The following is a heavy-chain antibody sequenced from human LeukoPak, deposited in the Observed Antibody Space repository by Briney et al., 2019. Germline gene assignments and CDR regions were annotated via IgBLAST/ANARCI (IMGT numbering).Heavy chain of an antibody. V-gene: IGHV4-59*01. CDR3: AREVVHYDSSRYLDY. CDR2: IYYSGST. CDR1: GGSISGYY. Sequence: SETLSLTCTASGGSISGYYWSWIRQPPGKGLEWIGYIYYSGSTNYNPSLKSRVTISVDTSKNKFSLKLSSVTAADTAVYYCAREVVHYDSSRYLDYWGRGTLVTVSS. J-gene: IGHJ4*02. D-gene: IGHD3-22*01.